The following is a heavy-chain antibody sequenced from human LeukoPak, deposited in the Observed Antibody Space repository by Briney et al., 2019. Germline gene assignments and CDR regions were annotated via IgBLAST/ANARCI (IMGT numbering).Heavy chain of an antibody. D-gene: IGHD6-6*01. V-gene: IGHV4-39*07. CDR2: IYYSGST. J-gene: IGHJ4*02. Sequence: PSETLSLTCTVSGGSISSSSYYWGWIRQPPGKGLEWIGSIYYSGSTYYNPSLKSRVTISVDTSKNQFSLKLSSVTAADTAVYYCARVRYSSSGPFDYWGQGTLVTVSS. CDR1: GGSISSSSYY. CDR3: ARVRYSSSGPFDY.